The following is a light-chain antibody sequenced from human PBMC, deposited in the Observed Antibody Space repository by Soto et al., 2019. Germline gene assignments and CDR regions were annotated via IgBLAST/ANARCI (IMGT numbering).Light chain of an antibody. CDR2: GAS. Sequence: EFVLTQSPGTLSLSPGERATLSCRASQSVSSSYLAWYQQKPGQAPRLLIYGASSRATGIPDRFSGSGSGTDFTLTISRLEPEDFAVYYCQQYGSSLALTFGGGTKV. CDR1: QSVSSSY. V-gene: IGKV3-20*01. J-gene: IGKJ4*01. CDR3: QQYGSSLALT.